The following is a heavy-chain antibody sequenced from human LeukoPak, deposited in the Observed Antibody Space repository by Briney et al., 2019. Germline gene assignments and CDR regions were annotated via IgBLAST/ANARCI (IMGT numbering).Heavy chain of an antibody. D-gene: IGHD5-12*01. Sequence: PGGSLRLSCAASGFTFSDYYMSWIRQAPGKGLEWVSCISSSGSTIYYADSVKGRFTISRDNAKNSLYLQMNSLRAEDTAVYYCARDSGGYDLEYYYYYYMDVWGKGTTVTVSS. CDR2: ISSSGSTI. CDR1: GFTFSDYY. CDR3: ARDSGGYDLEYYYYYYMDV. V-gene: IGHV3-11*04. J-gene: IGHJ6*03.